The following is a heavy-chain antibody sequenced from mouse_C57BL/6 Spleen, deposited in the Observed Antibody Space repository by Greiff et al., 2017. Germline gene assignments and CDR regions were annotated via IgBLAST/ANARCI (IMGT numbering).Heavy chain of an antibody. CDR1: GYTFTSYW. CDR3: ARGDYYGSSYYFDC. CDR2: IHPNSGST. V-gene: IGHV1-64*01. J-gene: IGHJ2*01. D-gene: IGHD1-1*01. Sequence: QVQLQQPGAELVKPGASVKLSCKASGYTFTSYWMHWVKQRPGQGLEWIGMIHPNSGSTNYNEKFKSKATLTVDKSSSTAYMQLSSLTSEDSAVYYCARGDYYGSSYYFDCWGQGTTLTVSS.